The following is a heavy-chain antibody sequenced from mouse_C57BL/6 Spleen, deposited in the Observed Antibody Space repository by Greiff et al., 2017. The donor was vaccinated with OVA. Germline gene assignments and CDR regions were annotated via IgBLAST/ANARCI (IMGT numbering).Heavy chain of an antibody. CDR3: ARYDYDGGYAMDY. CDR2: INPNNGGT. Sequence: EVQLQQSGPELVKPGASVKMSCKASGYTFTDYNMHWVKQSHGKSLEWIGYINPNNGGTSYNQKFKGKATLTVNKSSSTAYMELRSLTSEDSAVYYGARYDYDGGYAMDYWGQGTSVTVSS. D-gene: IGHD2-4*01. J-gene: IGHJ4*01. V-gene: IGHV1-22*01. CDR1: GYTFTDYN.